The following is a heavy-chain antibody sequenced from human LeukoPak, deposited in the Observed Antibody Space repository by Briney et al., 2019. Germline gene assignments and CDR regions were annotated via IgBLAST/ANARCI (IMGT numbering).Heavy chain of an antibody. D-gene: IGHD5-12*01. CDR3: ARGGEWLRLRRNWFDP. V-gene: IGHV4-34*01. Sequence: SETLSLTCIVSGGSISRYYWSWLRQPPGKGLEWIGEINHSGSTNYNPSLKSRVTISVDTSKNQFSLKLSSVTAADTAVYYCARGGEWLRLRRNWFDPWGQGTLVTVSS. J-gene: IGHJ5*02. CDR1: GGSISRYY. CDR2: INHSGST.